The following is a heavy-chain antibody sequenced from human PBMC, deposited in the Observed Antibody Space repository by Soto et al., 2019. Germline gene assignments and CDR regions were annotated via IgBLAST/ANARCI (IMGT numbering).Heavy chain of an antibody. Sequence: SETLSLTXSVSGGTISGYYRTWIRQPAGKGPEWIGRIYSSGNTKYNPSLQSRVTMSLDTSNNQFSLRLTSVTAADTAVYYCARGQRFSDWFDPWGQGTLVTVSS. D-gene: IGHD3-3*01. V-gene: IGHV4-4*07. CDR3: ARGQRFSDWFDP. CDR1: GGTISGYY. J-gene: IGHJ5*02. CDR2: IYSSGNT.